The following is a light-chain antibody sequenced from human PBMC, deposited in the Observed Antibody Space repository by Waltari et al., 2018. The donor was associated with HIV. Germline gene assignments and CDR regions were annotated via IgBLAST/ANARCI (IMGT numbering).Light chain of an antibody. J-gene: IGKJ1*01. Sequence: VCMQSPGTLSLSPGERVTPACGASHRLKNSLAWYQQKPGQAPRLLIYDASSRATGTPDRFSGSGSGTDFTLSISRLEPEDFAVYYCQQYGRSPRTFGQGTKMEIK. CDR2: DAS. CDR1: HRLKNS. CDR3: QQYGRSPRT. V-gene: IGKV3-20*01.